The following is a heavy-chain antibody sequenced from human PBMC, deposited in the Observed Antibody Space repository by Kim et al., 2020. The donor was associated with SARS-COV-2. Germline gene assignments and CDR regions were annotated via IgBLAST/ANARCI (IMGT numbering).Heavy chain of an antibody. J-gene: IGHJ4*02. CDR2: IYSSGGT. V-gene: IGHV4-39*07. D-gene: IGHD6-19*01. Sequence: SETLSLTCTVSGGSISSGSYYWGWIRQPPGKGLEWIGSIYSSGGTYYNPSLMSRVTISVDTSKNQFSLKLSSVTAADTAVYYCARGSHRLSSGWSYWGQGALVTVSS. CDR1: GGSISSGSYY. CDR3: ARGSHRLSSGWSY.